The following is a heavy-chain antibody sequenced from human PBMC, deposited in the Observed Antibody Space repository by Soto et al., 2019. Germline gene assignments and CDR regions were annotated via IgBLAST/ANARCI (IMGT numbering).Heavy chain of an antibody. J-gene: IGHJ4*02. Sequence: EVQLVESGGGLVKPGGSLRLSCAASGFTFSDHTINWVRQAPGKGLEWVSSVSSSSSHIYYADSVKGRFTVSRDNAEKSLYLQMNSLRAEDTAIYYCARCMGYDGSGYAFFDSWGQGTLVTVSS. CDR3: ARCMGYDGSGYAFFDS. CDR2: VSSSSSHI. V-gene: IGHV3-21*01. CDR1: GFTFSDHT. D-gene: IGHD3-10*01.